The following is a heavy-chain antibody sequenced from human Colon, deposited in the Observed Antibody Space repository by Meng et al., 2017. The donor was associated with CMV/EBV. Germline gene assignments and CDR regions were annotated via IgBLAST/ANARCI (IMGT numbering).Heavy chain of an antibody. D-gene: IGHD2-8*01. CDR2: IESRADGVTT. J-gene: IGHJ6*02. V-gene: IGHV3-15*04. Sequence: GGSLRLSCAASGFTFNNAWMSWVRQAPGKGLEWVGRIESRADGVTTDYTAAVKGRFTISRDDSQNALYLQMNSLRAEDTAVYYCARDRRNNVGMDVWGQGTTVTVSS. CDR1: GFTFNNAW. CDR3: ARDRRNNVGMDV.